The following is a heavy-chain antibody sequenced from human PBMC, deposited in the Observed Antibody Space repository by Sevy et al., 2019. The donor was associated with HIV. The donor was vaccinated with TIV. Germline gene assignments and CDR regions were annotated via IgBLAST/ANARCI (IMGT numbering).Heavy chain of an antibody. J-gene: IGHJ4*02. Sequence: ASVKVSCKASGYTFTSYIIYWVCQAPGQSLEWMGWVNARTGDTKYSQKFQGRVSITRDTSASTAYMELNSLRSEDTAVYYCARDFCSGGSCYSAFVYWGQGTLVTVSS. D-gene: IGHD2-15*01. CDR3: ARDFCSGGSCYSAFVY. V-gene: IGHV1-3*01. CDR2: VNARTGDT. CDR1: GYTFTSYI.